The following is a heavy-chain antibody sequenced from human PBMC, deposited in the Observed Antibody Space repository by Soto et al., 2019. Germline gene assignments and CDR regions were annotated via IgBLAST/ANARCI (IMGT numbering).Heavy chain of an antibody. Sequence: GGSLRLSCAASGFTFSSYAMSWVSQAPGKGLEWVSAISGSGGSTYYADSVKGRFTISRDNSKNTLYLQMNSLRAEDTAVYYCAAYDFWIGSDYYYYYGMDVWGQGTTVTVSS. CDR1: GFTFSSYA. V-gene: IGHV3-23*01. CDR2: ISGSGGST. D-gene: IGHD3-3*01. CDR3: AAYDFWIGSDYYYYYGMDV. J-gene: IGHJ6*02.